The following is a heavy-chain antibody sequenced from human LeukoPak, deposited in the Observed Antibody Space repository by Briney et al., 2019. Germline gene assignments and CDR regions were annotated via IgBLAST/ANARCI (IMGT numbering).Heavy chain of an antibody. J-gene: IGHJ3*02. CDR1: GLTFSSYS. Sequence: AGGSLRLSCAASGLTFSSYSMNWVRQAPGKGLEWVSSISSSSSYIYYADSVKGRFTISRDNAKNSLYLQMNSLRAEDTAVYYCARGQKRVELNDAFDIWGQGTMVTVSS. D-gene: IGHD1-26*01. CDR2: ISSSSSYI. CDR3: ARGQKRVELNDAFDI. V-gene: IGHV3-21*01.